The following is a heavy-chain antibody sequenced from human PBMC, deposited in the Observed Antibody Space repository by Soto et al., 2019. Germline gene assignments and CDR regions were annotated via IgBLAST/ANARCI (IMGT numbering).Heavy chain of an antibody. Sequence: GWSLRLSCAASGFTFSSYAMSWVHQAPGKGLEWVSKIGGDGGGTTYADFVRGRFTISRDNSRNTLYLQMNSLRAEDTAVYYCATDAPGDGSLSAYWRRGTLVTIS. D-gene: IGHD3-10*01. CDR1: GFTFSSYA. V-gene: IGHV3-23*01. J-gene: IGHJ4*02. CDR3: ATDAPGDGSLSAY. CDR2: IGGDGGGT.